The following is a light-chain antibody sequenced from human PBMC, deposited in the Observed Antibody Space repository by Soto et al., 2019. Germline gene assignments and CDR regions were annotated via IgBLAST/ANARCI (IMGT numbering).Light chain of an antibody. V-gene: IGKV4-1*01. CDR1: QSRLH. Sequence: DIVMTQSPDSLAVSLGEGATINCKSSQSRLHFAWYQQKPGQPPKLLIYWASTRESGVPDRFSGSGSGTDFTLTVSRLQAEDVAVYYCQQYYTPPVTFGQGTKVEIK. CDR3: QQYYTPPVT. J-gene: IGKJ1*01. CDR2: WAS.